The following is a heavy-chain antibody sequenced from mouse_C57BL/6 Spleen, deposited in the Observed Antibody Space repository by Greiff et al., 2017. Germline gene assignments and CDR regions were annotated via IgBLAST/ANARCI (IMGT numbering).Heavy chain of an antibody. CDR2: IYPGDGDT. D-gene: IGHD1-1*01. Sequence: QVQLKESGAELVKPGASVKISCKASGYAFSSYWMNWVKQRPGKGLEWIGQIYPGDGDTNYNGKFKGKATLTADKSSSTAYMQLSSLTSEDSAVYFCARSESGSSPDYWGQGTTLTVSS. CDR1: GYAFSSYW. V-gene: IGHV1-80*01. J-gene: IGHJ2*01. CDR3: ARSESGSSPDY.